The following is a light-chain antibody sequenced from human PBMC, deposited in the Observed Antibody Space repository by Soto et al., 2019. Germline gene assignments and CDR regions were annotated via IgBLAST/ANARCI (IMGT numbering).Light chain of an antibody. CDR1: SANIGAGYD. J-gene: IGLJ3*02. Sequence: QSVLTQPPSVSGAPGQRVTISCTGSSANIGAGYDVNWYQQLPGTAPKLLIYGNSNRPSGVPDRFSGSKSGSSASLAITGXQAEDEADYYCQSYDSSLRGVFGGGTKLTVL. CDR2: GNS. CDR3: QSYDSSLRGV. V-gene: IGLV1-40*01.